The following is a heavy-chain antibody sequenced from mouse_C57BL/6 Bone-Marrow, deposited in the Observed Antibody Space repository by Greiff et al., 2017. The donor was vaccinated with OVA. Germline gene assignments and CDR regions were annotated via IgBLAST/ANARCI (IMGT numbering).Heavy chain of an antibody. CDR3: ARSTMVTTRDYYAMDY. Sequence: QVQLQQPGAELVKPGASVKMSCKASGYTFTSYWITWVKQRPGQGLEWIGDIYPGSGSTNYNAKFKSKATLTVDPSSSPAYMQLSSLTSEDSAVYYCARSTMVTTRDYYAMDYWGQGTSVTVSS. CDR2: IYPGSGST. CDR1: GYTFTSYW. V-gene: IGHV1-55*01. J-gene: IGHJ4*01. D-gene: IGHD2-2*01.